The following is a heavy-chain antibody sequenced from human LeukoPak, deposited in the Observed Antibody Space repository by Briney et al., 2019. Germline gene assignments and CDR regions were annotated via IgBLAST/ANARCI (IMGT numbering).Heavy chain of an antibody. Sequence: GGSLRLSCAASGFTFSSYSMNWVRQAPGKGLVWVSRINTDGSTTDYADSVKGRLTISRDNAKNTLYLQVNSLGAEDTAVYYCARESYYDSSGFDYWGQGTLVTVSS. V-gene: IGHV3-74*01. CDR3: ARESYYDSSGFDY. CDR2: INTDGSTT. J-gene: IGHJ4*02. CDR1: GFTFSSYS. D-gene: IGHD3-22*01.